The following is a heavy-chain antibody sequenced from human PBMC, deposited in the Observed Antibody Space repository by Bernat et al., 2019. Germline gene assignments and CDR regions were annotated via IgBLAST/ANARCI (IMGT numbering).Heavy chain of an antibody. V-gene: IGHV3-23*01. Sequence: EVQLLESGGGLVQPGGSLRLSCAASGFIFSSHAMNWVRQAPGKGLEWVSGISGSGGSTYYADSVMGRLTISRDNSKNTLYLQINSLGAEDTAVYYCAKVDYKGDYRYFDYWGQGTLVTVSS. J-gene: IGHJ4*02. CDR2: ISGSGGST. CDR3: AKVDYKGDYRYFDY. D-gene: IGHD4-17*01. CDR1: GFIFSSHA.